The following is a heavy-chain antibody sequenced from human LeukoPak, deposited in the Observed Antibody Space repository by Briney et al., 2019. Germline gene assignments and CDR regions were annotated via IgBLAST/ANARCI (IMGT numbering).Heavy chain of an antibody. CDR1: GFTFSSYW. CDR3: ARDMFSGGVGITIFGVVTRWPFDP. Sequence: PGGSLRLSCAASGFTFSSYWMSWVRQAPGKGLEWVANIKQDGSEKYYVDSVKGRFTISRDNAKNSLYLQMNSLRAEDTAVYYCARDMFSGGVGITIFGVVTRWPFDPWGQGTLVTVSS. CDR2: IKQDGSEK. D-gene: IGHD3-3*01. J-gene: IGHJ5*02. V-gene: IGHV3-7*01.